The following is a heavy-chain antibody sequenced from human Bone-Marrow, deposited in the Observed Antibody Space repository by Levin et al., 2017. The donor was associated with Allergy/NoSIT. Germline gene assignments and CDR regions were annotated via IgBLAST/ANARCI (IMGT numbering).Heavy chain of an antibody. J-gene: IGHJ5*02. Sequence: KPSETLSLSCIVSGGSISTYSWNWIRQPPGKGLEWIGRIYYNGNTMYNPSLQSRVTMSLDTPRNQFSLTLKTVTAADTAVYYCVRRMKEQRDADIGNWFDPWGQGTLVTVSS. CDR2: IYYNGNT. CDR3: VRRMKEQRDADIGNWFDP. CDR1: GGSISTYS. V-gene: IGHV4-59*08. D-gene: IGHD3-9*01.